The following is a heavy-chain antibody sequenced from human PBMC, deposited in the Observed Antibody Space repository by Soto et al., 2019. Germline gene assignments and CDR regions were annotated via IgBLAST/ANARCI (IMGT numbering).Heavy chain of an antibody. CDR3: AHIPNYYQYDWFDP. CDR2: VYWDDDK. J-gene: IGHJ5*02. V-gene: IGHV2-5*02. D-gene: IGHD3-16*01. CDR1: GFSLTTRGVG. Sequence: QITWKESGPTLVKPTQTLTLTCPFSGFSLTTRGVGVGWIRQPPGKALECLALVYWDDDKRYRPSLQSRLSITKETSKSQVVMTMTNVDPVDTATYYCAHIPNYYQYDWFDPWGQGTLVSVSS.